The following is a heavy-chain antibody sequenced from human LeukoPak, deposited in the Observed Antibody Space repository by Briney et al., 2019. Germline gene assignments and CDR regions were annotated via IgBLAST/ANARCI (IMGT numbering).Heavy chain of an antibody. CDR3: AKDPGDYPENDY. V-gene: IGHV3-74*01. J-gene: IGHJ4*02. CDR2: INSDGSST. Sequence: GGSPRLSCAASGFTFSSYWMHWVRQAPGKGLVWVSRINSDGSSTTYADSVKGRFTISRDNAKNTLYLQMNSLRAEDTAVYYCAKDPGDYPENDYWGQGTLVTVSS. D-gene: IGHD4-17*01. CDR1: GFTFSSYW.